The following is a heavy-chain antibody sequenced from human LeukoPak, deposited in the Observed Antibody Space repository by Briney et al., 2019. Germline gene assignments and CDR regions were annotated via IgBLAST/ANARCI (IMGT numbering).Heavy chain of an antibody. V-gene: IGHV3-48*03. CDR1: GFIFSSYE. Sequence: GGSLRLSCAASGFIFSSYEMKWVRQAPGKGLEGVSYISSSGSITYYADSVKGRFTISRDNAKKSLYLQMNSLRAEDTAVYYCARIAVTGMWYFDYWGQGTLVTVSS. CDR3: ARIAVTGMWYFDY. CDR2: ISSSGSIT. D-gene: IGHD6-19*01. J-gene: IGHJ4*02.